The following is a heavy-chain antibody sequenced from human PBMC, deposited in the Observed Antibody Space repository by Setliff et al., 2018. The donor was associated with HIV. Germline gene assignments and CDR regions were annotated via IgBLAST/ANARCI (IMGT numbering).Heavy chain of an antibody. J-gene: IGHJ4*02. Sequence: ASVKVSCKASGCTSTSYGISWVRQAPGQGLEWMGWISAYNGNTNYAQKLQGRVTMTTDTSTSTAYIELRSLRSDDTAVYYCARNKYYYDSSGSGGYYFDYWGQGTLVTSPQ. V-gene: IGHV1-18*01. CDR1: GCTSTSYG. D-gene: IGHD3-22*01. CDR3: ARNKYYYDSSGSGGYYFDY. CDR2: ISAYNGNT.